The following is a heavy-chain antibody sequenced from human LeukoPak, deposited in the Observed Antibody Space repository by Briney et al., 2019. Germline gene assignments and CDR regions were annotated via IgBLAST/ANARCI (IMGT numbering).Heavy chain of an antibody. D-gene: IGHD2-21*02. CDR3: ARASKVTASESGAFDI. Sequence: PSETLSLTCAVYGGSFSGYYWSWIRQPPGKGLEWIGEINHSGSTNYNPSLKSRATISVDTSKNQFSLKLSSVTAADTAVYYCARASKVTASESGAFDIWGQGTMVTVSS. CDR2: INHSGST. CDR1: GGSFSGYY. J-gene: IGHJ3*02. V-gene: IGHV4-34*01.